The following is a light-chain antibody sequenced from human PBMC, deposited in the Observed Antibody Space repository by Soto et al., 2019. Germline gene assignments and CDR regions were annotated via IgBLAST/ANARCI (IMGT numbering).Light chain of an antibody. Sequence: QSALTQPASVSGSPGQSITISCTGTSSDVGGYNYVSWYQQHPGKAPKLMIYEVSNRPSGVSNRFSGSKSGNTASLTISGLQADDEADYYCSSYTRSSTRVFGTGTKLTVL. CDR3: SSYTRSSTRV. J-gene: IGLJ1*01. CDR2: EVS. CDR1: SSDVGGYNY. V-gene: IGLV2-14*01.